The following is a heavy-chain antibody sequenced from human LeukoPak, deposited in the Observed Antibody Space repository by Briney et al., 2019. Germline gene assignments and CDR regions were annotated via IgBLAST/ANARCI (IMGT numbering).Heavy chain of an antibody. CDR1: GGSISSSSYY. D-gene: IGHD5-18*01. CDR3: ARHRRGYSYGYVGYYFDY. Sequence: SETLSLTCTVSGGSISSSSYYWGWIRQPPGKGLEWIGSIYYSGSTYYNPSLKSRVTISVDTSKNQFSLKLSSVTAADTAVYYCARHRRGYSYGYVGYYFDYWGQGTLVTVSS. CDR2: IYYSGST. V-gene: IGHV4-39*01. J-gene: IGHJ4*02.